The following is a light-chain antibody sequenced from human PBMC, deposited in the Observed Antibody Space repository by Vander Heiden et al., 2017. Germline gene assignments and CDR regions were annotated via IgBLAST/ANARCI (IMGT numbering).Light chain of an antibody. CDR2: GAS. CDR3: QQNTNWAPWT. J-gene: IGKJ1*01. Sequence: EIVMTQSPATLSVSPGERATLSCRASQSVRSNLAWYQQKPGQAPRLLIYGASTRATGIPARFSGSGYGTEFILTISSRQSEDFAVYYCQQNTNWAPWTFGQGSKVVVK. V-gene: IGKV3-15*01. CDR1: QSVRSN.